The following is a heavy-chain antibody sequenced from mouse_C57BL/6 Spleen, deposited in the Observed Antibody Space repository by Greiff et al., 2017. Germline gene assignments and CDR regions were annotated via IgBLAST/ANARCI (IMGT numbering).Heavy chain of an antibody. D-gene: IGHD1-1*01. J-gene: IGHJ4*01. V-gene: IGHV1-55*01. Sequence: QVQLQQPGAELVKPGASVRMSCKASGYTFTSYWITWVKQRPGQGLEWIGDIYPGSGSTNYNEKFKSKATLTVDTSSSTAYMQLSSLTSEDSAVYYCARVYYYGGYYAMDYWGQGTSVTVSS. CDR3: ARVYYYGGYYAMDY. CDR1: GYTFTSYW. CDR2: IYPGSGST.